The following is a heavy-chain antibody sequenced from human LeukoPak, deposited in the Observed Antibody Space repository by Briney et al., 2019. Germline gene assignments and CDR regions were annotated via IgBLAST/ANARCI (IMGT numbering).Heavy chain of an antibody. D-gene: IGHD3/OR15-3a*01. CDR3: ARLRVPDIFRLVTFVIFACFDP. Sequence: PSETLSLTCTVSCGSISSSGYYWAWVRQPPGKGLEYYNPSLKSRVTISVHTSKNQFSLRLNSVTAADTSVYYCARLRVPDIFRLVTFVIFACFDPSVPGILVTGS. V-gene: IGHV4-39*01. CDR1: CGSISSSGYY. J-gene: IGHJ5*02.